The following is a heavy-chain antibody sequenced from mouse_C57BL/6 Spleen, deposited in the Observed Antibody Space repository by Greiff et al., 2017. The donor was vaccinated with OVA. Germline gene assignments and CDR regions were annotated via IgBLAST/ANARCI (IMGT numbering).Heavy chain of an antibody. Sequence: EVKVVESGGGLVKPGGSLKLSCAASGFTFSSYAMSWVRQTPEKRLEWVATISDGGSYTYYPDNVKGRFTISRDNAKNNLYLQMSHLKSEDTAMYYCARDGYYYGSSYAMDYWGQGTSVTVSS. CDR1: GFTFSSYA. D-gene: IGHD1-1*01. CDR2: ISDGGSYT. V-gene: IGHV5-4*01. J-gene: IGHJ4*01. CDR3: ARDGYYYGSSYAMDY.